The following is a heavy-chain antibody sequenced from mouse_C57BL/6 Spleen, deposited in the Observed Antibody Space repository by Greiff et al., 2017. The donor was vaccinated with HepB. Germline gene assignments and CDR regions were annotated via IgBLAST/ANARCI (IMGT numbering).Heavy chain of an antibody. CDR2: IDPENGDT. CDR1: GFNIKDDY. CDR3: THYGSSLDY. D-gene: IGHD1-1*01. V-gene: IGHV14-4*01. J-gene: IGHJ2*01. Sequence: EVQLQQSGAELVRPGASVKLSCTASGFNIKDDYMHWVKQRPEQGLEWIGWIDPENGDTEYASKFQGKATITADTSSNTAYLQLSSLTSVDTAVYYCTHYGSSLDYWGQGTTLTVSS.